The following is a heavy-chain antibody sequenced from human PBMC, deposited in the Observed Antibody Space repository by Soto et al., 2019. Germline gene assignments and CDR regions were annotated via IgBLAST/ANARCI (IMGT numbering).Heavy chain of an antibody. Sequence: SETLSLTCTVSGVSMISYYWSWIRQPPGRGLEWIGFIYYAGSTKYNPSLNSRVTISVDTSKNQFSLTVTSVTAADTAVYYCARPTYYYDSSGPPAYWGQGTLVTVSS. D-gene: IGHD3-22*01. CDR1: GVSMISYY. CDR2: IYYAGST. CDR3: ARPTYYYDSSGPPAY. V-gene: IGHV4-59*08. J-gene: IGHJ4*02.